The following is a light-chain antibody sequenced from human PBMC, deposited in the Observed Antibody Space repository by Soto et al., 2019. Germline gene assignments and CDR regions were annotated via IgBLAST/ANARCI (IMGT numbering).Light chain of an antibody. Sequence: EIWLTQSPATLSLSPGERATLSCGASQSGSSYLAWYQKKPGQAPRLLIYDASNRATGIPARLSGSGYGTDLTITISSIENEDFEVYYCQQRSNWFLTFGGGTKVDIK. V-gene: IGKV3-11*01. J-gene: IGKJ4*01. CDR3: QQRSNWFLT. CDR2: DAS. CDR1: QSGSSY.